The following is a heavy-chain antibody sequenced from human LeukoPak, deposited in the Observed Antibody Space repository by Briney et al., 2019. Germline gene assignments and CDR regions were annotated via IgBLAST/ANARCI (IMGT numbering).Heavy chain of an antibody. V-gene: IGHV4-34*01. CDR2: INHSGST. CDR1: GGSFSGYY. J-gene: IGHJ5*02. Sequence: MASETLSLTCAVYGGSFSGYYWSWIRQPPGKGLEWIGEINHSGSTNYNPSLKSRVTISVDTSKNQFSLKLSSVTAADTAVYYCARSGRIGFLRVPSWFDPWGQGTLVTVSS. D-gene: IGHD3-10*01. CDR3: ARSGRIGFLRVPSWFDP.